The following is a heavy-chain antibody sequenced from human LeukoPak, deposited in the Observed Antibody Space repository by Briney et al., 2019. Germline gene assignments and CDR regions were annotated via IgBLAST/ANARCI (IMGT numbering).Heavy chain of an antibody. CDR3: AREPNYYFDS. CDR1: GFSFTTHA. J-gene: IGHJ4*02. Sequence: GGSLRLSCVASGFSFTTHAMGWVRQAPGKGLEWVSHISGSGGSTKYSGSVKGRFTISRDNSKNTLYLQMNSLRVEDTAVYHCAREPNYYFDSWGQGTLVTVSS. CDR2: ISGSGGST. D-gene: IGHD1-7*01. V-gene: IGHV3-23*01.